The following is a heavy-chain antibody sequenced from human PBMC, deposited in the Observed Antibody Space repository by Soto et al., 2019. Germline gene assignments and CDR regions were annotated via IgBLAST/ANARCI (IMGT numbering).Heavy chain of an antibody. CDR1: GFTFTTFA. J-gene: IGHJ4*02. Sequence: GGSLRLSCAASGFTFTTFAMSWVRQAPGKGLEWVSGISGSGGITYFADSVKGRFTISRDNSKDTLYLQMNSLRAEDTAVYYRAKDLHSSAPLHWGQGTLVTVAS. V-gene: IGHV3-23*01. CDR3: AKDLHSSAPLH. D-gene: IGHD3-22*01. CDR2: ISGSGGIT.